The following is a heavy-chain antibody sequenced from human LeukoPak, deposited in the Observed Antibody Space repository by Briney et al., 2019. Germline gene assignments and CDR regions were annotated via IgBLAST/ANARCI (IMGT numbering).Heavy chain of an antibody. CDR3: ARGSDGDLYLFDY. Sequence: QPGGSLRLSCAASGFTFTTYWMSWVRQAPGKGLEWVANIKQDGSEKYYVDSVKGRFTISRDNAKNSMFLQMNSLRAEDTAVYYCARGSDGDLYLFDYWGQGTLVTVSS. CDR2: IKQDGSEK. D-gene: IGHD4-17*01. J-gene: IGHJ4*02. CDR1: GFTFTTYW. V-gene: IGHV3-7*01.